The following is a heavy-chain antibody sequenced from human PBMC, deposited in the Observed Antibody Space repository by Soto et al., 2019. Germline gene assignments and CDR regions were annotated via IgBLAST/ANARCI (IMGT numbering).Heavy chain of an antibody. Sequence: PGGSLRLSCAASGFTFDDYTMHWVRQAPGKGLEWVSLISWDGGSTYYADSVKGRFTISRDNSKNSLYLQMNSLRTEDTALYYCASAYYYDSSGYPGYWGQGTLVTVS. V-gene: IGHV3-43*01. CDR1: GFTFDDYT. D-gene: IGHD3-22*01. J-gene: IGHJ4*02. CDR2: ISWDGGST. CDR3: ASAYYYDSSGYPGY.